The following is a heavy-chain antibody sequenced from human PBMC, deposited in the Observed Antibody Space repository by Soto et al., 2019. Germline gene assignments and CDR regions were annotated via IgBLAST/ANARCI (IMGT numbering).Heavy chain of an antibody. CDR1: GDTFGRFT. V-gene: IGHV1-69*13. CDR3: VRVKWLAPNWFDP. J-gene: IGHJ5*02. CDR2: IKPISDIT. Sequence: ASVKVSCKASGDTFGRFTINWVRQAPGQGLEWMGGIKPISDITNYAQKFQGRVTITADESTSTAYMELSSLRSEDTAVYYCVRVKWLAPNWFDPWGQGTLVTVSS. D-gene: IGHD6-19*01.